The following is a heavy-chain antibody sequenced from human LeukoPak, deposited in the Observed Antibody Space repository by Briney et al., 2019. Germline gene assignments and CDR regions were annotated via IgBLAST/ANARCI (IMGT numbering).Heavy chain of an antibody. CDR3: ARDSSIRSGWDHDAFDI. CDR2: IKQDGSEK. V-gene: IGHV3-7*01. Sequence: GGSLRLSCAASGFTFSSYWMSWVRQAPGKGLEWVANIKQDGSEKYYVDSVKGRFTISRDNAKNSLYLQMNSLRAEDTAVYYCARDSSIRSGWDHDAFDIWGQGTMVTVSS. J-gene: IGHJ3*02. D-gene: IGHD6-19*01. CDR1: GFTFSSYW.